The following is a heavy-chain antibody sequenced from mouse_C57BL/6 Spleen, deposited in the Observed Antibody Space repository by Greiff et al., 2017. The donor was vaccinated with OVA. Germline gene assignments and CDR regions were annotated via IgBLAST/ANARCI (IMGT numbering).Heavy chain of an antibody. Sequence: VQLQQSGAELVRPGASVKLSCTASGFNIKDDYMHWVKQRPEQGLEWIGWNDPENGDTEYASKFQGKATITADTSSNTAYLQLSSLTSEDTAVYYCTTGGSSYGFDYWGQGTTLTVSS. J-gene: IGHJ2*01. V-gene: IGHV14-4*01. CDR1: GFNIKDDY. CDR2: NDPENGDT. D-gene: IGHD1-1*01. CDR3: TTGGSSYGFDY.